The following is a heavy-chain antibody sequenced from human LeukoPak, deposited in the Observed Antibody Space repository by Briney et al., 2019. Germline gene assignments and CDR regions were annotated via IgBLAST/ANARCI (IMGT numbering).Heavy chain of an antibody. CDR3: ARADCSGGSCYLFDY. J-gene: IGHJ4*02. D-gene: IGHD2-15*01. Sequence: PSETLSLTCTVSGGSISGYYWSWIRQPAGKGLEWIGRIYTSGSTNYNPSLKSRVTISVDTSKNQFSLKLSSVTAADTAVYYCARADCSGGSCYLFDYWGQGTLVTVSS. CDR2: IYTSGST. CDR1: GGSISGYY. V-gene: IGHV4-4*07.